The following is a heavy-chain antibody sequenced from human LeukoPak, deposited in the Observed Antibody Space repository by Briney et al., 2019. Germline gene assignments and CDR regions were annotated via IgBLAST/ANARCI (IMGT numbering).Heavy chain of an antibody. V-gene: IGHV3-48*04. CDR3: ARPLKSLVRGVIIHAFDI. J-gene: IGHJ3*02. D-gene: IGHD3-10*01. CDR2: ISSSSSTI. CDR1: GFTLSSYS. Sequence: GGSLRLSCAASGFTLSSYSMNWVRQAPGKGLEWVSYISSSSSTIYYADSVKGRFTISRDNAKNSLYLQMNSLRAEDTAVYYCARPLKSLVRGVIIHAFDIWGQGTMVTVSS.